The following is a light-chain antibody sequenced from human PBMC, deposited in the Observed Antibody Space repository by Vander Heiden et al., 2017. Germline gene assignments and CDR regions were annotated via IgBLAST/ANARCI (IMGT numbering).Light chain of an antibody. CDR3: QQRSNGFT. CDR2: DVS. V-gene: IGKV3-11*01. CDR1: QSVSSY. J-gene: IGKJ3*01. Sequence: EVVLTPSLATLSLSPGERATLSCRASQSVSSYLAWYQQKPGQAPMLLMYDVSNRATGIPVRFSGSGSGTDFTLTISSLEPEDFAVYYCQQRSNGFTFGPGTKVDIK.